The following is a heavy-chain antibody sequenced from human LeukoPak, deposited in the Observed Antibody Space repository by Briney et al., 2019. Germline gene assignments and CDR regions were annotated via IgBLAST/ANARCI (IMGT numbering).Heavy chain of an antibody. D-gene: IGHD6-13*01. Sequence: PSETLSLTCTVSGGPISSYYWSWIRQPPGKGLEWIGYIYYSGSTNYNPSLKSRVTISVDTSKNQFSLKLSSVTAADTAVYYCAREAAAAGTLYYYYYTDVWGKGTTVTVSS. CDR1: GGPISSYY. J-gene: IGHJ6*03. CDR2: IYYSGST. CDR3: AREAAAAGTLYYYYYTDV. V-gene: IGHV4-59*01.